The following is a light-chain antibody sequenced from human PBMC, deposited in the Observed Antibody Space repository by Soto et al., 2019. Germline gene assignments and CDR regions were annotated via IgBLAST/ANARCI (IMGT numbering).Light chain of an antibody. Sequence: EIVLTQSPGTLSLSPGERATLSCRASQSVSSGFLAWYQQKPGQTPRLLIYGASTRATGIPDRFSGSGSGTNFTLTISRLEPEDFAVDYCQQYGSSPFTFGPGTKVDIK. CDR3: QQYGSSPFT. CDR1: QSVSSGF. CDR2: GAS. J-gene: IGKJ3*01. V-gene: IGKV3-20*01.